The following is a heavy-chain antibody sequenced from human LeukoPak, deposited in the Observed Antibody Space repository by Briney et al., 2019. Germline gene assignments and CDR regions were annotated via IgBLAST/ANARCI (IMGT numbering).Heavy chain of an antibody. CDR3: ARDVSGNYYSSGTYRF. CDR1: GYSISSGFY. CDR2: IYHSGST. D-gene: IGHD3-10*01. V-gene: IGHV4-38-2*02. Sequence: SETLSLTCAVSGYSISSGFYWGWIRQPPGRGLQWIGNIYHSGSTYYNPSLKSRVTMSVDTSKNQFSLKLSSVTAADTAVYYCARDVSGNYYSSGTYRFWGQGTLVTVSS. J-gene: IGHJ4*02.